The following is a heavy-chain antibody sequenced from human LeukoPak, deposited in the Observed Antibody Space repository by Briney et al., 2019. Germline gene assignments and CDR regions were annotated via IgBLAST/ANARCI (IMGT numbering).Heavy chain of an antibody. CDR2: ITGSGDYT. CDR3: AKTYGSGSRYYFDY. Sequence: GGSLRLSCAASGFTFSSYGMTWVRQAPGKGLEWVSGITGSGDYTNYADSVKGRFTISRDNSKNTPYLQMNSLRAEDTAVYYCAKTYGSGSRYYFDYWGQGTLVTVSS. J-gene: IGHJ4*02. CDR1: GFTFSSYG. V-gene: IGHV3-23*01. D-gene: IGHD3-10*01.